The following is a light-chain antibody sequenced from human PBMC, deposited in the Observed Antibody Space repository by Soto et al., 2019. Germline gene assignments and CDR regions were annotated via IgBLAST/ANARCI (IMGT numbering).Light chain of an antibody. CDR3: QQRSNWPPSIT. CDR1: QSVSSY. Sequence: EIVLTRSPATLSLSPGERATLSCRASQSVSSYLAWYQQKPGQAPRLLIYDASNRATGIPARFSGSGSGTDFTLTISSLEPEDFAVYYCQQRSNWPPSITFGGGTKVDIK. CDR2: DAS. V-gene: IGKV3-11*01. J-gene: IGKJ4*01.